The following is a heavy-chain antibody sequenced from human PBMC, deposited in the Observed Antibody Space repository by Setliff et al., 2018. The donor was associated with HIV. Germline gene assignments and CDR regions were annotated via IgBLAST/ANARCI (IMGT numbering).Heavy chain of an antibody. CDR1: GGSISSGGFY. V-gene: IGHV4-30-2*01. Sequence: PLSLTCTVTGGSISSGGFYCTWIRQPPGKGLELIGYIYHSGNTYYNPSLKSRVSISVDRSQNQFYLRLRSVTATDTAVYYCARHLWFYYVAESYGYFDYWGQGSLVTVSS. CDR2: IYHSGNT. D-gene: IGHD3-10*01. CDR3: ARHLWFYYVAESYGYFDY. J-gene: IGHJ4*02.